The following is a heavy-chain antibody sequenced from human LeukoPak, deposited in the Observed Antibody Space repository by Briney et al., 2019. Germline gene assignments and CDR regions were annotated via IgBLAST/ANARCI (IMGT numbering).Heavy chain of an antibody. Sequence: PGGSLRLSCAASGFAFSSYAMTWVRQAPGKGLEWVGRIKSKTDGGTTDYAAPVKGRFTISRDDSKNTLYLQMNSLKTEDTAVYYCTTDRYSSSSYWGQGTLVTVSS. CDR2: IKSKTDGGTT. CDR3: TTDRYSSSSY. J-gene: IGHJ4*02. CDR1: GFAFSSYA. D-gene: IGHD6-6*01. V-gene: IGHV3-15*01.